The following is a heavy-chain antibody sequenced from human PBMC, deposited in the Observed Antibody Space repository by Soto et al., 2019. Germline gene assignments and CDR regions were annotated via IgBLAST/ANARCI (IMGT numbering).Heavy chain of an antibody. D-gene: IGHD3-22*01. V-gene: IGHV3-30-3*01. CDR2: ISYDGSNK. CDR1: GFTFSSYA. CDR3: ARVNDYYDSSGFRSAFDI. J-gene: IGHJ3*02. Sequence: PGGSLRLSCAASGFTFSSYAMHWVRQAPGKGLEWVAVISYDGSNKYYADSVKGRFTISRDNSKNTLYLQMNSLRAEDTAVYYCARVNDYYDSSGFRSAFDIWGQGTMVTVS.